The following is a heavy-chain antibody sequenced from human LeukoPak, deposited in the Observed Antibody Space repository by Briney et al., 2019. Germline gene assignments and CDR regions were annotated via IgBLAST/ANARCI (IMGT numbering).Heavy chain of an antibody. CDR2: IYTSDST. CDR1: GGSISSGSNY. D-gene: IGHD6-6*01. V-gene: IGHV4-61*02. Sequence: SETLSLTCTVSGGSISSGSNYWSWIRQPAGKGLEWIGRIYTSDSTYYNPSFKSRVTLSVDTSKNQFSLKLSSVTAADTAVYYCARPGGGTYSSSSQPKYNWFDPWGQGTLVTVSS. CDR3: ARPGGGTYSSSSQPKYNWFDP. J-gene: IGHJ5*02.